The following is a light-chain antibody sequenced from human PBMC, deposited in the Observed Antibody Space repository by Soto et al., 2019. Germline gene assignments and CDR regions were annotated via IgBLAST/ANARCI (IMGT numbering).Light chain of an antibody. CDR3: SSYTSSSTSYV. Sequence: QSVLTQPASVSGSPGQSITISRTGTSSDVGGYNYVSWYQQHPGKAPKLMIHDVSNRPSGVSNRFSGSKSGNTASLTISGLQAEDEADYYCSSYTSSSTSYVFGTGTKVTVL. V-gene: IGLV2-14*01. CDR1: SSDVGGYNY. J-gene: IGLJ1*01. CDR2: DVS.